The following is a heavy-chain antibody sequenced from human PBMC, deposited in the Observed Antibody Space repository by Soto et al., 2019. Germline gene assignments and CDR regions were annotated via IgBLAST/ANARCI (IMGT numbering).Heavy chain of an antibody. Sequence: TLSLTCTVSGGSINNYYWNWIRQPPGKGLEWIGSIHYSGSTNYKPSLKSRVTISVDTSKNQFSLKLNSVTAADTAVYYCATGRFSALVRGVLIFGLWGQGTLVTVSS. D-gene: IGHD3-10*01. V-gene: IGHV4-59*01. CDR3: ATGRFSALVRGVLIFGL. CDR1: GGSINNYY. CDR2: IHYSGST. J-gene: IGHJ5*02.